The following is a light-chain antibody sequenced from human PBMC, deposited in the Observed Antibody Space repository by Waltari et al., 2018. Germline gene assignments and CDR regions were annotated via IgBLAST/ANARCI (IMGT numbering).Light chain of an antibody. J-gene: IGLJ1*01. CDR3: SSYAGSNNLV. V-gene: IGLV2-8*01. Sequence: QSALTQPPSASGSLGQSVTISCTGTSSDVGDYDYVSWFQQHPGKAPKLMIYDVSKRPWGFPDRLAGSKCGNTASLTVSGLQAEDEADYYCSSYAGSNNLVFGSGTKVTVL. CDR2: DVS. CDR1: SSDVGDYDY.